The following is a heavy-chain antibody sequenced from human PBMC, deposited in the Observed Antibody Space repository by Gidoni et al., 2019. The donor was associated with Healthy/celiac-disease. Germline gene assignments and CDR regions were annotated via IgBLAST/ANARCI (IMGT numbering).Heavy chain of an antibody. V-gene: IGHV3-23*01. Sequence: EVQLLEYGGGLVQPGGSLRVSCAASGVTFSSYAMSWVRQAPGKGLEGVSAISGSGGSTYYSDSVKGRFTISRDNSKNPLYLQMNSLRAEDTAVYYCAKDEDFLSDPADYWGQGTLVTVSS. J-gene: IGHJ4*02. D-gene: IGHD3-3*01. CDR1: GVTFSSYA. CDR3: AKDEDFLSDPADY. CDR2: ISGSGGST.